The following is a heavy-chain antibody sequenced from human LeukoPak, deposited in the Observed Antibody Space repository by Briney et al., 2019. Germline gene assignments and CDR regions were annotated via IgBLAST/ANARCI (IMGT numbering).Heavy chain of an antibody. CDR2: IYYSGST. Sequence: PSETLSLTCTVSGGSISSYYWSWIRQPPGKGLEWIGYIYYSGSTNYNPSLKSRVTISVDTSKNQFSLKLSSVTAADTAVYYCARVGGGYDWVPFDYWGQGTLVTVSS. V-gene: IGHV4-59*01. CDR3: ARVGGGYDWVPFDY. D-gene: IGHD5-12*01. CDR1: GGSISSYY. J-gene: IGHJ4*02.